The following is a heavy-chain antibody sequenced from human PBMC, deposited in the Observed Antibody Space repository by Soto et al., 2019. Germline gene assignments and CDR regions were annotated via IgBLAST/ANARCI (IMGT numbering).Heavy chain of an antibody. CDR2: ISYDGSNK. D-gene: IGHD5-18*01. CDR3: ARDHIVDTARGGYFDY. CDR1: GFTFSSYA. Sequence: QVQLVESGGGVVQPGRSLRLSCAASGFTFSSYAMHWVRQAPGKGLEWVAVISYDGSNKYYADSVKGRFTISRDNSKKPLYLQMTSLRAEDTAVYYCARDHIVDTARGGYFDYWGQGTLVTVSS. V-gene: IGHV3-30-3*01. J-gene: IGHJ4*02.